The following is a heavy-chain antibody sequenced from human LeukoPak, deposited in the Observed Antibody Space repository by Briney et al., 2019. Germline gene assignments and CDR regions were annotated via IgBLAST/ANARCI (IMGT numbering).Heavy chain of an antibody. CDR2: IHGDGTFT. CDR1: GFTFSTYW. V-gene: IGHV3-74*01. CDR3: ARDLVLGSGSYGQ. D-gene: IGHD3-10*01. J-gene: IGHJ4*02. Sequence: GRSLRLSCAASGFTFSTYWMHWVRQAPGKGLVWVSRIHGDGTFTTSADSVKGRFTISRDNAQNMVYLQMNSLRVEDTAVYYCARDLVLGSGSYGQWGQGTLVTVSP.